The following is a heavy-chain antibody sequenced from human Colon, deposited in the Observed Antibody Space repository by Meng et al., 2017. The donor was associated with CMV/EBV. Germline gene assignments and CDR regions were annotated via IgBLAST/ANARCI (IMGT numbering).Heavy chain of an antibody. V-gene: IGHV4-61*02. D-gene: IGHD5-24*01. CDR1: GGSISRGDYY. Sequence: QVPLQESGPVLVKPSQXLSLPCTVSGGSISRGDYYWSWIRQPPGKGLEWIGRIYTSGITNYNPSLKSRVTMSVDTSKNQFSLNLNSVTAADTAVYYCARLLLYNRRDWYFDLWGRGTLVTVSS. CDR2: IYTSGIT. CDR3: ARLLLYNRRDWYFDL. J-gene: IGHJ2*01.